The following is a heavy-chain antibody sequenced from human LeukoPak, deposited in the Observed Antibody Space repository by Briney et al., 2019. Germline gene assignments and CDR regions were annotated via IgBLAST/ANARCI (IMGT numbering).Heavy chain of an antibody. D-gene: IGHD6-6*01. Sequence: SVKVSCKASGGTFSSYAISWVRQAPGQGLEWMGGIIPIFGTANYAQKFQGRVTITTDESTSTAYTELSSLRSEDTAVYYCARGWQSSSSWFDPWGQGTLVTVSS. J-gene: IGHJ5*02. CDR3: ARGWQSSSSWFDP. V-gene: IGHV1-69*05. CDR2: IIPIFGTA. CDR1: GGTFSSYA.